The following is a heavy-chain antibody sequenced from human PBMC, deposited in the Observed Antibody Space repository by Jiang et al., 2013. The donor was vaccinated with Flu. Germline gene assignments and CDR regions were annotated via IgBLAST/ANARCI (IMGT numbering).Heavy chain of an antibody. V-gene: IGHV4-4*07. Sequence: LLKPSETLSLTCAVSGASISSNFWSWIRQPAGKGLEWIGRIYSSGSTNYNTSLKSRVTMSVDTSKNQFSLKLRSVTAADTAVYYCAREGTSSVYFDYWGQGTLVTVSS. D-gene: IGHD6-6*01. J-gene: IGHJ4*02. CDR2: IYSSGST. CDR1: GASISSNF. CDR3: AREGTSSVYFDY.